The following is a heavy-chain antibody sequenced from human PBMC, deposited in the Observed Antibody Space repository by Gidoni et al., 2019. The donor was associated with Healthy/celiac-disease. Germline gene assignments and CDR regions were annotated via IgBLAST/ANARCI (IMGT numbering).Heavy chain of an antibody. CDR1: GFTSSSSA. Sequence: QVQLVESGGGVVQPGRSLRLSCAASGFTSSSSAMHWVRQAPGKGLEWVAVISYDGSNKYYADSVKGRFTISRDNSKNTLYLQMNSLRAEDTAVYYCAKVLVPAVYYYYYMDVWGKGTTVTVSS. J-gene: IGHJ6*03. D-gene: IGHD2-2*01. CDR2: ISYDGSNK. CDR3: AKVLVPAVYYYYYMDV. V-gene: IGHV3-30*04.